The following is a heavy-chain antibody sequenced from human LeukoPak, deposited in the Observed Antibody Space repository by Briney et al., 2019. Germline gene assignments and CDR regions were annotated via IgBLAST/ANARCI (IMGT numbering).Heavy chain of an antibody. D-gene: IGHD5-12*01. CDR3: ARYDYGRSGFDY. V-gene: IGHV3-66*01. Sequence: LEWVSVIYSGGTTYYADSVKGRFSISRDNSKSTLYLQMNSLRAEDTAVYYCARYDYGRSGFDYWGQGTLVTVSS. J-gene: IGHJ4*02. CDR2: IYSGGTT.